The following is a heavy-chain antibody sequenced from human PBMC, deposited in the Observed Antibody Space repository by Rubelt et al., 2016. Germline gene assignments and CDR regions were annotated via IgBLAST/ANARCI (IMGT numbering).Heavy chain of an antibody. CDR3: ARGLPYCSGGSCMYYFDY. Sequence: QVQLQESGPGLVKPSETLSLTCTVSGGSISSYYWSWIRQPPGKGLEWIGTVYYTGNTYYSPSLKSRVTISIDTSKNQFSLRLSSVTAADTAAYYCARGLPYCSGGSCMYYFDYWGQGTLVTVSS. CDR2: VYYTGNT. J-gene: IGHJ4*02. CDR1: GGSISSYY. D-gene: IGHD2-15*01. V-gene: IGHV4-59*12.